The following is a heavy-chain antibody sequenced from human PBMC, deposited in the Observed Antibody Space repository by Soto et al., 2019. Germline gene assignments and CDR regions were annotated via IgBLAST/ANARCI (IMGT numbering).Heavy chain of an antibody. CDR3: ARPSPRYCSGGSCLEFPDAFDI. J-gene: IGHJ3*02. CDR2: IYYSGST. V-gene: IGHV4-30-2*03. D-gene: IGHD2-15*01. CDR1: GGYISSGGYS. Sequence: SETLSLTCAVSGGYISSGGYSWSWIRQPPGKGLEWIGYIYYSGSTYYNPSLKSRVTISVDTSKNQFSLKLSSVTAADTAVYYCARPSPRYCSGGSCLEFPDAFDIWGQGTMVTVSS.